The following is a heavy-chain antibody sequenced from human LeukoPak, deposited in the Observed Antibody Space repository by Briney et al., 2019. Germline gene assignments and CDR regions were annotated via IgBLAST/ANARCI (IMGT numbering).Heavy chain of an antibody. CDR2: ISSSSSYT. CDR3: ARSRLWFGGGAFDI. CDR1: GFXFSDYY. Sequence: GGSLRLSCAASGFXFSDYYISWIRQAPGKGLEWVSYISSSSSYTNYADSLKGRFTISRDNAKNSLYLQMNSLRAEDTAVYYCARSRLWFGGGAFDIWGQGTMVTVSS. D-gene: IGHD3-10*01. J-gene: IGHJ3*02. V-gene: IGHV3-11*03.